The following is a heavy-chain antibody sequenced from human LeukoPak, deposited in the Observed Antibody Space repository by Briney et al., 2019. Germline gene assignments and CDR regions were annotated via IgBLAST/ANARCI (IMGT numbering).Heavy chain of an antibody. CDR3: AKDTPSPNSGFYHY. Sequence: GRSLRLSRAASGFTFSSSGIHWVRQAPGKGLEWVSTVSQDGSNRYYGDSVKGRFIISRDNSRNTVYLQMNSLRAEDTAMYFCAKDTPSPNSGFYHYWGQGTPVTVSS. V-gene: IGHV3-30*18. D-gene: IGHD1-26*01. CDR1: GFTFSSSG. CDR2: VSQDGSNR. J-gene: IGHJ4*02.